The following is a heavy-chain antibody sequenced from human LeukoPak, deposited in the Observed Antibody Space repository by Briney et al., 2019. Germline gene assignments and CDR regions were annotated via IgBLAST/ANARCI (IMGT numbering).Heavy chain of an antibody. Sequence: GGSLRLSCAASGFTLSSSAMTWVRQAPGKGLQYVSSISSNGGSTYYAASVKGRFTISRDNSKNTLYLQMSSLRAEDTALYYCVKDRWIDYWGQGALVTVSS. V-gene: IGHV3-64D*06. D-gene: IGHD5-24*01. CDR1: GFTLSSSA. CDR2: ISSNGGST. CDR3: VKDRWIDY. J-gene: IGHJ4*02.